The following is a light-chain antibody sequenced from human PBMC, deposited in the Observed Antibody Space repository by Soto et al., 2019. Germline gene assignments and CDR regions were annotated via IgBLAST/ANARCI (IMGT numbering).Light chain of an antibody. CDR1: HSVSSR. J-gene: IGKJ4*01. V-gene: IGKV3-15*01. Sequence: EIVMTQSPATLSVSPGERATLSCRASHSVSSRLAWYQQKPGHAPRLLIYGASTRAPSLPARFSGSGSGTEFTLAISSLQSEDFAVSYCQHYTNWPLTFGGGTKVEIK. CDR2: GAS. CDR3: QHYTNWPLT.